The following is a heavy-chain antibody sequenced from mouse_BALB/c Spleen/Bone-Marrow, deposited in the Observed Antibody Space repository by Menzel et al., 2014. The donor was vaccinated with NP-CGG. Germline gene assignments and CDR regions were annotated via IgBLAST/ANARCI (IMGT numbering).Heavy chain of an antibody. Sequence: EVMLVESGGGLVQPGGSLKLSCAASGFTFSSYGMSWVRQTPDKRLELVATINSNGGSTYYPDSVKGRFTISRDNAKNTLYLQMSSLESEDTAMYYCARDYYGSSDYWGQGTTLTVSS. J-gene: IGHJ2*01. CDR1: GFTFSSYG. D-gene: IGHD1-1*01. V-gene: IGHV5-6-3*01. CDR2: INSNGGST. CDR3: ARDYYGSSDY.